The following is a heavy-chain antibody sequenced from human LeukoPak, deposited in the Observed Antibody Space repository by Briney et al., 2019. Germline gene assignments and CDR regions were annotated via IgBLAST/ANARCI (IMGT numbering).Heavy chain of an antibody. CDR2: ISYDGSYK. J-gene: IGHJ3*02. D-gene: IGHD2-21*01. CDR1: GFTFSSYG. Sequence: PGRPLRLSCAASGFTFSSYGMHWVRQAPGKGLEWVTLISYDGSYKYYADSVKGRFTISRDNSKNTLYLQMNSLRAEDTAVYYCAKGLWAFDIWGQGTMVTVSS. CDR3: AKGLWAFDI. V-gene: IGHV3-30*18.